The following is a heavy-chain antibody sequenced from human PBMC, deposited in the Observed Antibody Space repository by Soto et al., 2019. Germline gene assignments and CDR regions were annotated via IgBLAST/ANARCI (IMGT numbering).Heavy chain of an antibody. V-gene: IGHV4-4*02. J-gene: IGHJ4*02. CDR1: GDSISSLNW. Sequence: QVQLQESGPGLVKPSGTLSLTCTVSGDSISSLNWWSWVRQPPGKGLEWLGQIHHNGNTDYNASLKSRVTISIDKSKNQCSLNLNSVTVADTAVYYCVRVPNYWGQGSLVTVSS. CDR2: IHHNGNT. CDR3: VRVPNY.